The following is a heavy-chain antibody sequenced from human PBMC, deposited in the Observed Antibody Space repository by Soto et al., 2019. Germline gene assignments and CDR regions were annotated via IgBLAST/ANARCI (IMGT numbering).Heavy chain of an antibody. D-gene: IGHD3-22*01. CDR3: ARAQPTYSSSYFDY. Sequence: GGSLRLSCAASGFSFSSYVMSWVRQAPGKGLEWVSTITGRGDDSFHADSVKGRFTISRDNSKNTLYVHMNSLRAEDTAVYYCARAQPTYSSSYFDYWGQGTLVTVSS. V-gene: IGHV3-23*01. CDR1: GFSFSSYV. J-gene: IGHJ4*02. CDR2: ITGRGDDS.